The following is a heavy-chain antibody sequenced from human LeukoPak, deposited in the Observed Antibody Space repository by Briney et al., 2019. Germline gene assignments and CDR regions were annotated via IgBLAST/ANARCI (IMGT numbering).Heavy chain of an antibody. CDR3: ARFYLKYDILTGYYDYYFDY. V-gene: IGHV4-59*08. D-gene: IGHD3-9*01. CDR1: GGSISGYY. Sequence: SETLSLTCTVSGGSISGYYWSWIRQPPGKGLEWIGYIYYSGSTNYNPSLKSRVTISVDTSKNQFSLKLSSVTAADTAVYYCARFYLKYDILTGYYDYYFDYWGQGTLVTVSS. J-gene: IGHJ4*02. CDR2: IYYSGST.